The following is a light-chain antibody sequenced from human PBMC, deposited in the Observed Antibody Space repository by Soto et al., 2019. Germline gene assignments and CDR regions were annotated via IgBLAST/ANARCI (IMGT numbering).Light chain of an antibody. J-gene: IGLJ1*01. V-gene: IGLV2-11*01. CDR1: SSDVGGYNY. CDR2: DVS. Sequence: QSVLTQPRPVSGSRGQSLSISCTGTSSDVGGYNYVSWYQQHPGKAPKVMIYDVSKRPSGVPDRFSGSKSGNTASLTISGLQSEDEADYYCCSYAGRYIYVFGTGTKVTVL. CDR3: CSYAGRYIYV.